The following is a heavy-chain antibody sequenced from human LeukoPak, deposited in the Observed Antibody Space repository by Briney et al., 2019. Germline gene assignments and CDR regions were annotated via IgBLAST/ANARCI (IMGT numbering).Heavy chain of an antibody. J-gene: IGHJ4*02. CDR3: ARYCSGGSCYHNFVY. Sequence: GASVKVSCKASGYTFTSYGISWVRQAPGQGLEWMGWISAYNGNTNYAQKLQGRVTMTTDTSTSTAYMELRSLRSDDTAVYYCARYCSGGSCYHNFVYWGQGILVTVSS. D-gene: IGHD2-15*01. CDR1: GYTFTSYG. CDR2: ISAYNGNT. V-gene: IGHV1-18*04.